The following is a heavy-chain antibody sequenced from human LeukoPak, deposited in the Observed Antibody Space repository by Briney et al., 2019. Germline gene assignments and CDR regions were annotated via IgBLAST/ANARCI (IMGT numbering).Heavy chain of an antibody. CDR2: IKQDGSEK. J-gene: IGHJ6*02. CDR3: ARDRDYYYYGMDV. V-gene: IGHV3-7*01. Sequence: PGGSLRLSCAASGFTFSSYWMSWVRQAPGKGLEGVANIKQDGSEKYYVDSVKGRFTISRDNAKKSLYLQMNSLRAEDTAVYYCARDRDYYYYGMDVWGQGTTVTVSS. CDR1: GFTFSSYW.